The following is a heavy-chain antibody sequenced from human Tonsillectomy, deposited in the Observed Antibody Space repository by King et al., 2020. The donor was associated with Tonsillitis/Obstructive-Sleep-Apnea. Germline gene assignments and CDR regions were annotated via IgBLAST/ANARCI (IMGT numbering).Heavy chain of an antibody. CDR2: IKQDGTEK. V-gene: IGHV3-7*03. D-gene: IGHD3-16*01. CDR1: GFTFSSFW. CDR3: ARGGGGGIDY. J-gene: IGHJ4*02. Sequence: VQLVQSGGGLVQPGGSLRLSCAASGFTFSSFWMSWVRQAPGKGLEWVANIKQDGTEKYYVDSVKGRFTVSRDNAKNSLYLQMNSLRAEGTAVYYCARGGGGGIDYWGQGTLVTVSS.